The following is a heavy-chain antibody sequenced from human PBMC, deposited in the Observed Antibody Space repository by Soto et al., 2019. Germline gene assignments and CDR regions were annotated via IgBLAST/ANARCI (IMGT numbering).Heavy chain of an antibody. CDR1: GGTFSSYA. D-gene: IGHD2-2*03. Sequence: SVKVSCEASGGTFSSYAIRWGRQAPGKGVEWVGGIITIFGTANYAQKFQGRVTITADKSTSTAYMELSSLRSEDMAVYYCARELRSGYCSSTSRSSLRGYYYYGMDVWGQGTTVTVSS. CDR2: IITIFGTA. V-gene: IGHV1-69*06. CDR3: ARELRSGYCSSTSRSSLRGYYYYGMDV. J-gene: IGHJ6*02.